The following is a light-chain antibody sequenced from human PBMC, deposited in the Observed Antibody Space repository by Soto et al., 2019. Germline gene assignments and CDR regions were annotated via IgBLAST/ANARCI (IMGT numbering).Light chain of an antibody. CDR3: SSYTTRSTLV. V-gene: IGLV2-14*01. J-gene: IGLJ2*01. CDR2: DVT. CDR1: SSEVGAYDF. Sequence: QSVLTQPASVSGSPGQSITISCTGTSSEVGAYDFVSWYQHYPGKAPKLVTFDVTHRPPGISDRFSGSKSANTASLTISGLQAEDEAFYYCSSYTTRSTLVFGGGTKLTVL.